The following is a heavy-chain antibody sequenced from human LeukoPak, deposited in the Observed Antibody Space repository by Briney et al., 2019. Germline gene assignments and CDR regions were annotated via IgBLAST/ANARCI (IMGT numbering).Heavy chain of an antibody. CDR2: MYISGST. J-gene: IGHJ5*01. Sequence: SETLSLTCTVSGGSISSDYWSWIRQPAGQGLEWIGRMYISGSTDHNPPLKSRVTMSLDTSKNQFSLKLTSVTAADTAVYYCARDRGGAAAGNWFDSWGQGTLVIVSS. CDR3: ARDRGGAAAGNWFDS. D-gene: IGHD6-13*01. CDR1: GGSISSDY. V-gene: IGHV4-4*07.